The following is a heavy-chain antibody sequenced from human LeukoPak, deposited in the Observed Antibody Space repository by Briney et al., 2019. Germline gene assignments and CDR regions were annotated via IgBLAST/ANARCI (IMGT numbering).Heavy chain of an antibody. D-gene: IGHD3-10*01. V-gene: IGHV1-8*03. CDR1: GYTFTSYD. CDR2: MNPNSGNT. J-gene: IGHJ6*02. CDR3: ARSPDGSGTQYGMDV. Sequence: ASVKVSCKASGYTFTSYDINWVRQATGQGLEWMGWMNPNSGNTGYAQKFQGRVTITADKSTSTAYMELSSLRSEDTAVYYCARSPDGSGTQYGMDVWGQGTTVTVSS.